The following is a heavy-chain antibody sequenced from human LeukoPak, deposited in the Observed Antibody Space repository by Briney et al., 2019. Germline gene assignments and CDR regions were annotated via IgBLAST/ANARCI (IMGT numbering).Heavy chain of an antibody. CDR1: GYTFTGYY. CDR2: INPNSGDT. V-gene: IGHV1-2*06. Sequence: ASVKVSCKASGYTFTGYYVHWVRQAPGQGLEWMGRINPNSGDTNYAQKFQGRVTMTRDTSISTAYMELSMLRSDDTAVYYCARDYCGGDCFPDYWGQGTLVTVSS. D-gene: IGHD2-21*02. J-gene: IGHJ4*02. CDR3: ARDYCGGDCFPDY.